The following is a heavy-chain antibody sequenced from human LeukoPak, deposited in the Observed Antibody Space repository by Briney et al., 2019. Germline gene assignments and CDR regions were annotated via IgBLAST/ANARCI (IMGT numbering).Heavy chain of an antibody. CDR3: ARGLITGAAGTYYYYGMDV. V-gene: IGHV3-64*01. CDR2: ISNSGGST. Sequence: GGSPRLSCVASGFIFSRYGMHWVRQAPGKGLEYVSAISNSGGSTYYANSVKGRFTISRDNSKNTLYLQMGSLRGEDMAVYYCARGLITGAAGTYYYYGMDVWGQGTTVTVSS. CDR1: GFIFSRYG. D-gene: IGHD6-13*01. J-gene: IGHJ6*02.